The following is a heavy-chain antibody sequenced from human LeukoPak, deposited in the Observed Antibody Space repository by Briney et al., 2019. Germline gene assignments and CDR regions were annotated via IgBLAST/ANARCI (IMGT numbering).Heavy chain of an antibody. V-gene: IGHV3-30*02. CDR2: IRYEGNNE. Sequence: PGGSLRLSCAASGFTFSSYAMSWVRQAPGKGLEWVAFIRYEGNNEYYADSVKGRFTISRDNSKNTLYLQMNSLRGEDTAVYYCAKVYGVAGIDYWGQGTLVTVSS. D-gene: IGHD6-19*01. CDR3: AKVYGVAGIDY. CDR1: GFTFSSYA. J-gene: IGHJ4*02.